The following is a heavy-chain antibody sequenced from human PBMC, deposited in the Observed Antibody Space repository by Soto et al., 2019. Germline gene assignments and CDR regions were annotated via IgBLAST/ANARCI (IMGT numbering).Heavy chain of an antibody. V-gene: IGHV3-21*01. J-gene: IGHJ4*02. CDR3: ARGDGYSSSSIDY. CDR2: ISSSSSYI. Sequence: PGGSLRLSCAASGFTFSSYSMNWVRQAPGKGLGWVSSISSSSSYIYYADSVKGRFTISRDNAKNTLYLQMNSLRAEDTAVYYCARGDGYSSSSIDYWGQGTLVTVSS. D-gene: IGHD6-6*01. CDR1: GFTFSSYS.